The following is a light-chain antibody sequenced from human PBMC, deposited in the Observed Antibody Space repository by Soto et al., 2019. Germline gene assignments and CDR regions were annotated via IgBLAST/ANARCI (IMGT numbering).Light chain of an antibody. V-gene: IGKV4-1*01. CDR3: LQDYNYPYT. CDR1: QSVLHRSNGNNY. Sequence: DIVMTQSPDSLSVSLGERATIKCRSSQSVLHRSNGNNYIAWYQQKPGQPPKLLIYWSSTRDSGVPDRFIGSGSGTDFTLTISSLQPEDFATYYCLQDYNYPYTFGQGTKLEIK. J-gene: IGKJ2*01. CDR2: WSS.